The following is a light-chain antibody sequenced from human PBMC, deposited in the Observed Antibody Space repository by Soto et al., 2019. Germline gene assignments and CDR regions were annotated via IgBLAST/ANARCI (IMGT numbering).Light chain of an antibody. Sequence: QLVLTQPASVSGSPGQSITLSCTGTSSDVGGYDSVSWFQQHPGEAPKLMIYEVSNRPSGVSNRFSGSKSGNTASLTISGLQAEDEADYYCSSYTSTSTVVFGGGTKVTV. V-gene: IGLV2-14*01. CDR1: SSDVGGYDS. J-gene: IGLJ2*01. CDR3: SSYTSTSTVV. CDR2: EVS.